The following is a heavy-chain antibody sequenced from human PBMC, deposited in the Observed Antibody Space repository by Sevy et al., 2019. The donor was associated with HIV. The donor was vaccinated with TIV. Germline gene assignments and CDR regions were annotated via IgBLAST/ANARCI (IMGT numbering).Heavy chain of an antibody. J-gene: IGHJ4*02. CDR1: GGSISSYY. Sequence: SETLFLTCTVSGGSISSYYWSWIRQPPGKGLEWIGYLYYSGITNYNPSLKSRVTISGDTSKNQFSLKLSSVTAPDTAVYYCARGLAYYFNYWGQGTLVTVSS. D-gene: IGHD5-12*01. CDR3: ARGLAYYFNY. V-gene: IGHV4-59*01. CDR2: LYYSGIT.